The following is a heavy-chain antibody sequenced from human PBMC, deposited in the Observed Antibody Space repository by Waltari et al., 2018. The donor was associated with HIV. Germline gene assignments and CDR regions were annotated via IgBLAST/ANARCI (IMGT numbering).Heavy chain of an antibody. J-gene: IGHJ4*02. Sequence: EVQLVESGGGLVKPGGSLRLSCEASGFTFSSYTMNWVRQAPGKGLEWVSSISSSSSDIYYAVSVKGRFTISRDNAKNSLFLQMSSLRAEDMAVYYCARASRGVAVAGFDYWGQRILVTVSS. V-gene: IGHV3-21*01. CDR1: GFTFSSYT. CDR2: ISSSSSDI. D-gene: IGHD6-19*01. CDR3: ARASRGVAVAGFDY.